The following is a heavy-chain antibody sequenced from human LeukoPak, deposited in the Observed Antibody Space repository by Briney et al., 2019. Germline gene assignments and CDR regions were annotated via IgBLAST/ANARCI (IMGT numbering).Heavy chain of an antibody. CDR3: SKGRTYSYHATGYSPDHFTY. D-gene: IGHD3-22*01. V-gene: IGHV3-43*01. Sequence: GGSLRLSCAASGFTFHDYAMHWVRQAPGKGLEWVSLISWDGGTTYYADSVKGRFTISRDNSKNSLYLQMNSLRTEDTALYYCSKGRTYSYHATGYSPDHFTYWGQGTLVTVSS. CDR2: ISWDGGTT. J-gene: IGHJ4*02. CDR1: GFTFHDYA.